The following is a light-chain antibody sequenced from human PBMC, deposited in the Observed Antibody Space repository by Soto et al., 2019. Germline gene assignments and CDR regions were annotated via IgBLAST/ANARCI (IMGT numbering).Light chain of an antibody. CDR2: SNN. CDR1: SPNIGSNT. Sequence: QSVLTQPPSASGTPGQRVTISCSGSSPNIGSNTVNWYQHLPGTAPKLLIYSNNQRPSGVPDRFSGSKSGTSASLAISGLQSEDEADYYCAAWDGSLNGYVFGTGTKVTVL. V-gene: IGLV1-44*01. CDR3: AAWDGSLNGYV. J-gene: IGLJ1*01.